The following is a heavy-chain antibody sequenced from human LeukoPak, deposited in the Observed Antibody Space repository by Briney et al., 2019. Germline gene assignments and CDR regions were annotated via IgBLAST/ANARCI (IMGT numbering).Heavy chain of an antibody. CDR2: ISYDGSNK. D-gene: IGHD2-15*01. J-gene: IGHJ4*02. CDR1: GFTFSSYA. Sequence: PGGSLRLSCAAAGFTFSSYAMHWDRHAPGKGLEWVAVISYDGSNKYYADSVKCRFTISRDNSKNTLYLQMNSLRAEDTAVYYCASVFQGLGGYVDYSDQGTLVTVSS. V-gene: IGHV3-30*04. CDR3: ASVFQGLGGYVDY.